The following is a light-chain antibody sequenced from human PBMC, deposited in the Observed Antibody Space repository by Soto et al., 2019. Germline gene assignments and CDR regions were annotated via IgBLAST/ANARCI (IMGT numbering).Light chain of an antibody. V-gene: IGKV4-1*01. CDR2: WAS. CDR1: QSVLYSSNNKNY. J-gene: IGKJ2*01. CDR3: QQYYYIPYT. Sequence: DIVVTQSPDSLAMSLGERATINCKSSQSVLYSSNNKNYFAWYQQKPGQPPKLLIYWASTRESGVPDRFSGSGSGTDFTLTISSLQAEDVAVCYCQQYYYIPYTFGQGTNLEIK.